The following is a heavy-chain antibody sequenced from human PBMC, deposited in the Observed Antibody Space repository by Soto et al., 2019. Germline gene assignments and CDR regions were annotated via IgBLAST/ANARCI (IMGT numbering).Heavy chain of an antibody. CDR1: GFTFSSYA. V-gene: IGHV3-30-3*01. J-gene: IGHJ4*02. CDR3: ATEGDIVATPYFDY. Sequence: QVQLVESGGGVVQPGRSLRLSCAASGFTFSSYAMHWVRQAPGKGLEWVAVISYDGSNKYYAESAKGRFTISRDNSKNTLYMQMNSLRAEDTAVYYCATEGDIVATPYFDYWGQGTLVTVSS. D-gene: IGHD5-12*01. CDR2: ISYDGSNK.